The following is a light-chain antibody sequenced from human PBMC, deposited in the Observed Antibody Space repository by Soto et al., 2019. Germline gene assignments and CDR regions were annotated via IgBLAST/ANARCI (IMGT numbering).Light chain of an antibody. CDR1: SSDVGGYNY. Sequence: QSVLTQPASVSGSPGQSITISCTGTSSDVGGYNYVSWYQQHPGKAPKLMIYEVSNRPSGVSNRFSGSKSGNTASLTISGLQAEAEDDYYCSSYTSSSTYVFGTGTKVTV. CDR2: EVS. J-gene: IGLJ1*01. V-gene: IGLV2-14*01. CDR3: SSYTSSSTYV.